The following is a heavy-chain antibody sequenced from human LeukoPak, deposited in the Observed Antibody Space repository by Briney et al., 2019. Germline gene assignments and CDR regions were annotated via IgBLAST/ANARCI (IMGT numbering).Heavy chain of an antibody. Sequence: PGGSLRLSCAASGFTFSSYSMNWVRQAPGKGLEWVSSISSSSSYIYSADSVKGRFTISRDNAKNSPYLQMNSLRAEDTAVYYCARSPAGANYYLDVWGKGTTVTISS. CDR2: ISSSSSYI. D-gene: IGHD1-14*01. CDR3: ARSPAGANYYLDV. J-gene: IGHJ6*03. CDR1: GFTFSSYS. V-gene: IGHV3-21*01.